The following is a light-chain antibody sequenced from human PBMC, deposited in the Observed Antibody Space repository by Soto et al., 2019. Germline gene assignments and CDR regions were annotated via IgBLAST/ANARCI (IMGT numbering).Light chain of an antibody. Sequence: EIVLTQSPGTLSLSPGEGATLSCRASQSISSSNYLAWYQQKPGQAPRLLIYGASSRATGIPDRFSGSGSGTDFTLTISRLEPEDFAVYYCQQYGISPRTFSQGTKVEIK. V-gene: IGKV3-20*01. CDR3: QQYGISPRT. CDR1: QSISSSNY. CDR2: GAS. J-gene: IGKJ1*01.